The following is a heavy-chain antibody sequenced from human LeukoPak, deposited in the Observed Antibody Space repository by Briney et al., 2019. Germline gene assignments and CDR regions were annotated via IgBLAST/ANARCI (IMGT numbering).Heavy chain of an antibody. V-gene: IGHV4-59*01. CDR2: IYYTGST. CDR1: GDSISSDY. D-gene: IGHD6-25*01. Sequence: SETRALSCTVTGDSISSDYWSWIRQPPGKGLEWIGYIYYTGSTNYNPSLKSRVTISVYTSKNQFSLKLSSVTAADTAVYYCARQRQSQQYYFYNWGQG. J-gene: IGHJ4*02. CDR3: ARQRQSQQYYFYN.